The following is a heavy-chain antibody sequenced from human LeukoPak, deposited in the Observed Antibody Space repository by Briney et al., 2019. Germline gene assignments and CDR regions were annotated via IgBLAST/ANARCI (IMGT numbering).Heavy chain of an antibody. Sequence: SETLSLTCTVSGDSINDYYWTWIRQPPGKGLEWIGYIYYSGNTNYNPSLKSRVTISLDTSKNQFSLKLTSVTAADTAMYYCARGLGGSSGCFGYWGQGTLVTVSS. V-gene: IGHV4-59*08. CDR2: IYYSGNT. CDR3: ARGLGGSSGCFGY. D-gene: IGHD6-19*01. J-gene: IGHJ4*02. CDR1: GDSINDYY.